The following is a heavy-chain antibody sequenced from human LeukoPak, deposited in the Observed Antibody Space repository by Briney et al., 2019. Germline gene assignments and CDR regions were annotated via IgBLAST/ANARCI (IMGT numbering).Heavy chain of an antibody. Sequence: GGSLRLSCAASGFTFSSYAMSWVRQAPGKGLEWVSSIKSTGSSTYYGDAVKGRFTTSRDNSENTVYLQMHSLRAEDTALYYCAKDRREGYPRDSFDVWGQGTTVTVSS. CDR1: GFTFSSYA. CDR2: IKSTGSST. CDR3: AKDRREGYPRDSFDV. V-gene: IGHV3-23*05. J-gene: IGHJ6*02. D-gene: IGHD5-24*01.